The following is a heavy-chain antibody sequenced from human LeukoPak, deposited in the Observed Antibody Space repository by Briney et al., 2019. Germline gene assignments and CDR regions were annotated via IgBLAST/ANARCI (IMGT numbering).Heavy chain of an antibody. CDR1: GYTFTGYY. D-gene: IGHD3-22*01. CDR3: AREAEDSSGYYPFGY. CDR2: INPNSGGT. Sequence: GASVKVSCKASGYTFTGYYMHWVRQAPGQGLEWMAWINPNSGGTNYAQKFQGRVTMTRDTSISTAYMELSRLRSDDTAVYYCAREAEDSSGYYPFGYWGQGTLVTVSS. V-gene: IGHV1-2*02. J-gene: IGHJ4*02.